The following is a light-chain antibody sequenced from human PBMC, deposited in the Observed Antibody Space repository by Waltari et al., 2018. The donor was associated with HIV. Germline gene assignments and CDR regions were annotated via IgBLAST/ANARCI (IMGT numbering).Light chain of an antibody. Sequence: QSALTQPPSASGSPGQSVTISCTGTNSDIGGYNYVSWYQQHPGKAPKPVISEVTKRPWGVPERFSGSKSGTTASLTVSGLQAEDEADYYCSSYANKNGFYVVFGGGTRLTVL. V-gene: IGLV2-8*01. CDR1: NSDIGGYNY. CDR2: EVT. CDR3: SSYANKNGFYVV. J-gene: IGLJ2*01.